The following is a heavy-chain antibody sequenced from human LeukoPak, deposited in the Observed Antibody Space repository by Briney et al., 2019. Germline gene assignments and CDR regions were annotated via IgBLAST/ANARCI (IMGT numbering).Heavy chain of an antibody. J-gene: IGHJ4*02. V-gene: IGHV4-59*11. Sequence: SETLSLTCTVSGDSITSRSYWSWIRQPPGKGLEWIGYLRHSGNTNHNSSFKGRVTFSLDTSENQFSLILRSVTAADTAIYFCARESSTTQTNLFDYWGQGTLVTVSS. D-gene: IGHD1-14*01. CDR1: GDSITSRSY. CDR2: LRHSGNT. CDR3: ARESSTTQTNLFDY.